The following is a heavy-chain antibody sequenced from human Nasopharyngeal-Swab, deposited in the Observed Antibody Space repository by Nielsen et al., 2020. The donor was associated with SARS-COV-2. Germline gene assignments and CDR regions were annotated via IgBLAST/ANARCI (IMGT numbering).Heavy chain of an antibody. J-gene: IGHJ3*01. D-gene: IGHD3-3*01. V-gene: IGHV4-39*01. CDR2: IYYSGST. CDR1: GGSISSRSYY. Sequence: SDTLSLNCTVSGGSISSRSYYRGWIRQPPGKGLEWIGRIYYSGSTYYNPSLKSRVTLSVDTSKNQFSLKLSTVTAADTAVYYCASITIFGVVYSWCQGTMVTVSA. CDR3: ASITIFGVVYS.